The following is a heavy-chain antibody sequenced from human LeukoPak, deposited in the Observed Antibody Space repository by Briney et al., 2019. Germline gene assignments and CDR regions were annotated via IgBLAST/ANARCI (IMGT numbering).Heavy chain of an antibody. V-gene: IGHV1-2*06. CDR1: GYTFTGYY. J-gene: IGHJ1*01. CDR2: INPNSGGT. CDR3: ASSGEATVTDAEYFQH. D-gene: IGHD4-17*01. Sequence: GASVKVSCKASGYTFTGYYMHWVGQAPGQGGEWMGRINPNSGGTKYAQKFQGRGTVTRDTSISTAYMELSRLRSDDTAVYYCASSGEATVTDAEYFQHWGQGTLVTVSS.